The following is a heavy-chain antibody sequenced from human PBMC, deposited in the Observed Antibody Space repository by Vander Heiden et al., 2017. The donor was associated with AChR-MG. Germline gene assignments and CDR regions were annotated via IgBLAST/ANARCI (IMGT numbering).Heavy chain of an antibody. D-gene: IGHD2-21*02. Sequence: EVQLVETGGCLIKPGGSLRLFCAAFGSTACRNYMSWVSQAPGKGLEWISVIYSGGSTYYADSVKGRFTISRDNSKNTLYLQMNSLRAEDTAVYYCAGSGYCGGDCYSFWYFDLWGRGTLVTVSS. J-gene: IGHJ2*01. CDR1: GSTACRNY. CDR2: IYSGGST. V-gene: IGHV3-53*02. CDR3: AGSGYCGGDCYSFWYFDL.